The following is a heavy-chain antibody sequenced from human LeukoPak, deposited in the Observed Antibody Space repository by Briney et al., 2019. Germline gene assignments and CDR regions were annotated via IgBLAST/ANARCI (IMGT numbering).Heavy chain of an antibody. D-gene: IGHD3-22*01. CDR1: GFTFSSYS. V-gene: IGHV3-21*04. Sequence: PGGSLRLSCAASGFTFSSYSMNWVRQAPGKGLEWVSSISSSSSYIYYADSVKGRFTISRDNAKNSLYLQMNSLRAEDTALYYCATGGFYYDSGSDYWGQGTLVTVSS. J-gene: IGHJ4*02. CDR3: ATGGFYYDSGSDY. CDR2: ISSSSSYI.